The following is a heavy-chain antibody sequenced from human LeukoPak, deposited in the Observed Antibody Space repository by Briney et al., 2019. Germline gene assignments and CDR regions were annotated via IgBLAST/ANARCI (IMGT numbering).Heavy chain of an antibody. CDR2: IYYSGST. Sequence: SETLSLTCTVSGGSISSSSYYWSWIRQPPGKGLEWIGYIYYSGSTNYNPSLKSRVTISVDTSKNQFSLTLSSVTAADTAVYYCARARAWYSSGWYDYYYYYYMDVWGKGTTVTVSS. V-gene: IGHV4-61*01. D-gene: IGHD6-19*01. J-gene: IGHJ6*03. CDR3: ARARAWYSSGWYDYYYYYYMDV. CDR1: GGSISSSSYY.